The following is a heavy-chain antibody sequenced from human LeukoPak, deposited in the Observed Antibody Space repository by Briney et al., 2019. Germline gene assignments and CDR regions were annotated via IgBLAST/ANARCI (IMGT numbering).Heavy chain of an antibody. V-gene: IGHV3-33*01. CDR1: GFTFSSYG. J-gene: IGHJ4*02. CDR3: ARQKTPVTTTFDY. D-gene: IGHD4-4*01. Sequence: GRSLRLSCAASGFTFSSYGMHWVRQAPGKGLEWVAVIWYDGSNKYYADSVKGRFTISRDNSKNTLYLQMNSLRAEDAAVYYCARQKTPVTTTFDYWGQGTLVTVSS. CDR2: IWYDGSNK.